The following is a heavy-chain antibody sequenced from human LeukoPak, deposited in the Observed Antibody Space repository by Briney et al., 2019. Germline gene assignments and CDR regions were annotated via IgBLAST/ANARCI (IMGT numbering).Heavy chain of an antibody. D-gene: IGHD2-8*02. CDR1: GGSISNGGYY. Sequence: SQTLSLTCTVSGGSISNGGYYWSWIRQYPGKGLEWIGYIYYSGNTYYNPSLMGRVTISVDTSKSQFSMKLNIVTAADTAVYYCARDGSPGGTYIDFWGQGTLVTVSS. CDR2: IYYSGNT. J-gene: IGHJ4*02. CDR3: ARDGSPGGTYIDF. V-gene: IGHV4-31*03.